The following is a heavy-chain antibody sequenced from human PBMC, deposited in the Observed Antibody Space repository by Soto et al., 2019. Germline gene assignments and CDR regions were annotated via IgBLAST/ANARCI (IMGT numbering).Heavy chain of an antibody. D-gene: IGHD5-12*01. J-gene: IGHJ6*02. V-gene: IGHV4-31*03. CDR3: ARANTLLRGYSGYNPDYGMDV. Sequence: SETLSLTCTVSGGSISSGGYYWSWIRQHPGKGLEWIGYIYYSGSTYYNPSLKSRVTISVDTSKNQFSPKLSSVTAADTAVYYCARANTLLRGYSGYNPDYGMDVWGQGTTVTVSS. CDR1: GGSISSGGYY. CDR2: IYYSGST.